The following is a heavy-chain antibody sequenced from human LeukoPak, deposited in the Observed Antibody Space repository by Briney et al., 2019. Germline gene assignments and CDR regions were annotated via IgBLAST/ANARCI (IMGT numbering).Heavy chain of an antibody. CDR1: GGSISSYY. CDR2: IYYSGST. D-gene: IGHD2-2*01. Sequence: SETLTLTCTVSGGSISSYYWSWIRQPPGKGLEWIGYIYYSGSTNYNPSLKSRVTISVDTSKNQFSLKLSSVTAADTAVYYCARYCSSTSCYRGVGWYFDLWGRGTLVTVSS. CDR3: ARYCSSTSCYRGVGWYFDL. J-gene: IGHJ2*01. V-gene: IGHV4-59*01.